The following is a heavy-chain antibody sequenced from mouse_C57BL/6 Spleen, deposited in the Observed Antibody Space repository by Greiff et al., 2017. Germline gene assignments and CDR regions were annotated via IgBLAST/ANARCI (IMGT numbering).Heavy chain of an antibody. CDR2: IDPSDSYT. V-gene: IGHV1-69*01. CDR3: ARSTTLDYFDY. J-gene: IGHJ2*01. Sequence: VKLQQPGAELVMPGASVKLSCKASGYTFTSYWMHWVKQRPGQGLEWIGEIDPSDSYTNYNQKFKGKSTLTVDKSSSTAYMQLSSLTSEDSAVYYCARSTTLDYFDYWGQGTTLTVSS. D-gene: IGHD2-1*01. CDR1: GYTFTSYW.